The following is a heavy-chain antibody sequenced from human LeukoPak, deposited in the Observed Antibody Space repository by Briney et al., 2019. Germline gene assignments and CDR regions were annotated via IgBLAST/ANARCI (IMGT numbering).Heavy chain of an antibody. CDR3: ARGIAQQLDY. V-gene: IGHV3-7*01. CDR1: GFPFSNYW. CDR2: IKQEGSEK. D-gene: IGHD6-13*01. Sequence: GGSLRLSCAASGFPFSNYWMNWVRLAPGKGLEWVANIKQEGSEKYYVDSVKGRFIISRDDAKNSLFLQMNSLRVEDTAVYYCARGIAQQLDYWGQGTLVTVSA. J-gene: IGHJ4*02.